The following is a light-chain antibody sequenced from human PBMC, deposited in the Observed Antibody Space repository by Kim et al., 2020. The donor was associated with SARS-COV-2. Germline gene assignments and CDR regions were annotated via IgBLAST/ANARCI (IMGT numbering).Light chain of an antibody. CDR2: GAS. Sequence: LSRRPSRRLSTSYLTWYTQKPSPPPRPLSYGASTRATGILPSFSGSGSGTTFIPTTSSLQPADYVVYYCQQDYNLPTWTFGQGTKVDIK. CDR1: RRLSTSY. V-gene: IGKV3D-7*01. J-gene: IGKJ1*01. CDR3: QQDYNLPTWT.